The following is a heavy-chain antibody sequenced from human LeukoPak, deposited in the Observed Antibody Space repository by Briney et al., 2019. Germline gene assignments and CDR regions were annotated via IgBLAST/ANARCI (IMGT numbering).Heavy chain of an antibody. V-gene: IGHV1-18*01. D-gene: IGHD3-16*01. CDR2: ISANSGNT. J-gene: IGHJ4*02. CDR3: ARDVNYAFDY. Sequence: ASVKVSCTPSGYSFTRNGISWVRQAPGQGLEWMAWISANSGNTNYAQNFQDRVTLTTDTSTSTAYMELRSLRSDDTAVYYCARDVNYAFDYWGQGTLVTVSS. CDR1: GYSFTRNG.